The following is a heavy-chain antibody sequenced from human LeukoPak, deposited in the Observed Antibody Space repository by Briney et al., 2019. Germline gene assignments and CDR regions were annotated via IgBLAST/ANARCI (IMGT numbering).Heavy chain of an antibody. CDR2: IYYSGST. Sequence: SETLSLTCTVSGASFSSSTYYWGWIRQPPGKGLEWIGSIYYSGSTYYNPSLKTRVTMSVDTSKNQFSLKLSSVTAADTAVYYCARHAGGISATGTRPFDYWGQGTLVTVAS. V-gene: IGHV4-39*01. CDR1: GASFSSSTYY. J-gene: IGHJ4*02. CDR3: ARHAGGISATGTRPFDY. D-gene: IGHD6-13*01.